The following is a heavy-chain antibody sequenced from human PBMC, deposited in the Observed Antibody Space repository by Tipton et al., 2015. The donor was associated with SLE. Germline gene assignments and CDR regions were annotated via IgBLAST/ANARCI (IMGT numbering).Heavy chain of an antibody. CDR3: ARSPSGVGASFRALGN. CDR1: GFTFSSYA. Sequence: SLRLSCAASGFTFSSYAMHWVRQAPGKGLEWVAVISYDGSNKYYADSVKGRFTISRDNSKNTLYLQMNSLRAEDTAIYYCARSPSGVGASFRALGNWGQGTMVTVSS. D-gene: IGHD1-26*01. V-gene: IGHV3-30*04. J-gene: IGHJ3*01. CDR2: ISYDGSNK.